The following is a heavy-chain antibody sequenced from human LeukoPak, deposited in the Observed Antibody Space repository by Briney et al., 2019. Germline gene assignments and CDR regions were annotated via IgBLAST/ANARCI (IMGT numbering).Heavy chain of an antibody. V-gene: IGHV4-39*07. D-gene: IGHD3-22*01. CDR2: IYYSGST. CDR1: GGSISSSSYY. Sequence: SETLSLTCTVSGGSISSSSYYWGWIRQPPGKGLEWIGSIYYSGSTYYNPSLKSRVTMSVDTSKNQFSLKLSSVTAADAAVYYCARNYITMIVPGNWFDPWGQGTLVTVSS. J-gene: IGHJ5*02. CDR3: ARNYITMIVPGNWFDP.